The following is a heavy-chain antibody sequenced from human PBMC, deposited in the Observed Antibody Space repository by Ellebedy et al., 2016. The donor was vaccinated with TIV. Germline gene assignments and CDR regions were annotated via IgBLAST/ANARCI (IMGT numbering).Heavy chain of an antibody. CDR3: AKALSAYDYYVLDF. Sequence: AASVKVSCKTSGYTFAGYYIHWVRQAPGQGLEWMGWINPNTGATKYAQKFQGRVTMTRATSISPTYTELSSLRSDDAAVYYCAKALSAYDYYVLDFWGQGTLLTVSS. CDR2: INPNTGAT. V-gene: IGHV1-2*02. D-gene: IGHD3-10*02. CDR1: GYTFAGYY. J-gene: IGHJ4*02.